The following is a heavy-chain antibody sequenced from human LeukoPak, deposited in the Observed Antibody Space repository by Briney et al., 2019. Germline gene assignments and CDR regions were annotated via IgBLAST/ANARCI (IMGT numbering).Heavy chain of an antibody. J-gene: IGHJ3*02. CDR2: IIPILGIA. CDR1: GGTFSSYA. CDR3: AREVQTPDAFDI. V-gene: IGHV1-69*04. Sequence: SVTVSCKASGGTFSSYAISWVRQAPGQGLEWMGRIIPILGIANYAQKFQGRVTITADKSTSTAYMELSSLRSEDTAVYYCAREVQTPDAFDIWGQGTMVTASS.